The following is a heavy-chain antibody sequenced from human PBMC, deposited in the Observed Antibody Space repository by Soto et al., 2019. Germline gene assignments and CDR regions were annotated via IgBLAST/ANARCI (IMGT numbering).Heavy chain of an antibody. Sequence: PGGSLRLSCAASAFIFSDYYMSWIRQAPGKGLEWVSYISSSSYTKYADSVKGRFTISRDNAKNSLYLQMDSLRAEDTAVYYCARVVTTEGHYFDYWGQGT. CDR1: AFIFSDYY. V-gene: IGHV3-11*05. J-gene: IGHJ4*02. CDR2: ISSSSYT. CDR3: ARVVTTEGHYFDY. D-gene: IGHD4-17*01.